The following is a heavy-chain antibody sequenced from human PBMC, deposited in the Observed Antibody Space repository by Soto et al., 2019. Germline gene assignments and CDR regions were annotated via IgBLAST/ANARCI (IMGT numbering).Heavy chain of an antibody. J-gene: IGHJ6*02. CDR3: ARHVDSYGYDYYYGMDV. CDR2: IYPGDSDT. V-gene: IGHV5-51*01. D-gene: IGHD5-18*01. Sequence: TGESLKICGKGSGYSLTSYWTGWVRQMPGKGLEWMGIIYPGDSDTRYSPSFQGQVTISADKSISTAYLQWSSLKASDTAMYYCARHVDSYGYDYYYGMDVWGQGTTVTVSS. CDR1: GYSLTSYW.